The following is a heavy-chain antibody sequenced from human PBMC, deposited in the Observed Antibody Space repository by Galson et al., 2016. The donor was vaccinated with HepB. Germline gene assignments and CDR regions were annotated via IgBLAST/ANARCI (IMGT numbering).Heavy chain of an antibody. D-gene: IGHD2-2*02. CDR3: ARDEGFYNGMDV. CDR2: IENAGST. V-gene: IGHV4-61*08. CDR1: SGSFSSGAYY. J-gene: IGHJ6*02. Sequence: TLSLTCTVSSGSFSSGAYYWSWVRQSPGKGLEWIGYIENAGSTNYNPSLKSRVTISIDRSKNQFFLELTSVTAADTAVYYCARDEGFYNGMDVWGQGTTVTVSS.